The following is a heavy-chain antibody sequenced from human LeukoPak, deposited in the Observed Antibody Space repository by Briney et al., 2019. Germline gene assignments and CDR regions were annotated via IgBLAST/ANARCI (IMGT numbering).Heavy chain of an antibody. CDR2: IYYSGST. J-gene: IGHJ4*02. Sequence: SETLSLTCTVSGGSISSGGYYWSWIRQHPGKGLEWIGYIYYSGSTYYNPSLKSRVTISVDTSKNQFSLKLSSVTAADTAVYYCARGGLFDGVNFDYWGQGTLVTVSS. CDR1: GGSISSGGYY. V-gene: IGHV4-31*03. D-gene: IGHD4-17*01. CDR3: ARGGLFDGVNFDY.